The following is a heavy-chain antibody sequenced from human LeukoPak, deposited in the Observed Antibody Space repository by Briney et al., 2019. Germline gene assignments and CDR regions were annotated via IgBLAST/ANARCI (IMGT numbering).Heavy chain of an antibody. Sequence: SETLSLTCTVSSGSISNRSHFWGWIRQTPGKGLEWFGSIYYSGYTYYNPSLKSRVTISVHTSKNQFSLRLNSVTAADTAVYYCARDSAPNLLAYFDYWGQEILVTVSS. J-gene: IGHJ4*02. CDR3: ARDSAPNLLAYFDY. CDR2: IYYSGYT. D-gene: IGHD2/OR15-2a*01. CDR1: SGSISNRSHF. V-gene: IGHV4-39*07.